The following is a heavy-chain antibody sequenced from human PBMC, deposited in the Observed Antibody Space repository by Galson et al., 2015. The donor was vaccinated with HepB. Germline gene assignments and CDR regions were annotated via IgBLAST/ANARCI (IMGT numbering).Heavy chain of an antibody. D-gene: IGHD5-12*01. Sequence: ETLSLTCTVSGGSISSSSYYWGWIRQPPGKGLEWIGSIYYSGSTYYNPSLKSRVTISVDTSKNQFSLKLSSVTAADTAVYYCARHSRSGYAVRGFDYWGQGTLVTVSS. CDR2: IYYSGST. J-gene: IGHJ4*02. CDR1: GGSISSSSYY. V-gene: IGHV4-39*01. CDR3: ARHSRSGYAVRGFDY.